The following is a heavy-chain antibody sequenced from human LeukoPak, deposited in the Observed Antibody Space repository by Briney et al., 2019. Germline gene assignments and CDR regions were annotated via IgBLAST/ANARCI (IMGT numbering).Heavy chain of an antibody. CDR1: GGSISSGSYY. V-gene: IGHV4-61*02. Sequence: PSQTLSLTCTVSGGSISSGSYYWSWIRQPAGKGLEWIGRIYTSGSTNYNPSLKSRVTISVDTCKNQFSLKLSSVTAADTAVYYCARTLQFHYYFDYWGQGTLVTVSS. D-gene: IGHD5-24*01. J-gene: IGHJ4*02. CDR2: IYTSGST. CDR3: ARTLQFHYYFDY.